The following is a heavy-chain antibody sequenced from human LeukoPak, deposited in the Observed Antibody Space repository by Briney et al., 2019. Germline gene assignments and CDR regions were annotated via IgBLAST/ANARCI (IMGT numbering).Heavy chain of an antibody. CDR3: ARAVLLEPTFDP. J-gene: IGHJ5*02. V-gene: IGHV1-18*01. Sequence: GASVKVSCKASGYTFTSYGISWVRQAPGQGLEWMGWISAYNGNTNYAQKLQGRVTMTRNTSISTAYMELSSLRSEDTAVYYCARAVLLEPTFDPWGQGTLVTVSS. CDR1: GYTFTSYG. D-gene: IGHD1-1*01. CDR2: ISAYNGNT.